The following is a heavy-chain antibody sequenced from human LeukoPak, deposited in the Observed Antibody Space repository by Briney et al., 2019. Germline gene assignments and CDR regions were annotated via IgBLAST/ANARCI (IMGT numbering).Heavy chain of an antibody. CDR1: GYTFTSYD. Sequence: ASVKVSCKASGYTFTSYDINWVRQATGQGLEWMGWINPNSGGTNYAQKFQGRVTMTRDTSISTAYMELSRLRSDDTAVYYCARTGYSSSWVTEYWGYYYYMDVWGKGTTVTVSS. CDR3: ARTGYSSSWVTEYWGYYYYMDV. V-gene: IGHV1-2*02. J-gene: IGHJ6*03. D-gene: IGHD6-13*01. CDR2: INPNSGGT.